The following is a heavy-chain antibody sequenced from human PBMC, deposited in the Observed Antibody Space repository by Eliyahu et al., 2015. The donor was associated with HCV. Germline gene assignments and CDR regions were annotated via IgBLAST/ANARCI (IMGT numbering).Heavy chain of an antibody. D-gene: IGHD3-16*01. J-gene: IGHJ4*02. CDR3: ARGPMIAFGGAPRPDY. Sequence: QVQLVQSGAEVKKPGASLKVSCKASGYNXIGXYMHWVRQAPGQGLDWMGGINPNSGGSKYAQKFQGRVTMTRDTSISTAYMELSSLRSDDTAVYYCARGPMIAFGGAPRPDYWGQGTLVTVSS. CDR1: GYNXIGXY. V-gene: IGHV1-2*02. CDR2: INPNSGGS.